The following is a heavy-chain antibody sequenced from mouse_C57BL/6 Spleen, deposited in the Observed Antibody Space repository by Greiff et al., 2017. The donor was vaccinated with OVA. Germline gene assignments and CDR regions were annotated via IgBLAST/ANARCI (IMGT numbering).Heavy chain of an antibody. J-gene: IGHJ4*01. CDR2: ISSGGSYT. CDR1: GFTFSSYG. CDR3: ARRKADSPMGY. V-gene: IGHV5-6*01. Sequence: EVQLVESGGDLVKPGGSLKLSCAASGFTFSSYGMSWVRQTPDKRLEWVATISSGGSYTYYPDSVKGRFTISRDNAKNTLYLQMSSLKSEDTAMYYCARRKADSPMGYWGQGTSVTVSS.